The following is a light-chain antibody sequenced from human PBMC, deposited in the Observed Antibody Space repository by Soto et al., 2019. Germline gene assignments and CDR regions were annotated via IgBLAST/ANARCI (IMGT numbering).Light chain of an antibody. CDR1: QSVSSSY. Sequence: EIVLTQSPGTLSLSPGERATLSCRASQSVSSSYLAWYQQKPGQAPRLLIYGASSRATGIPDRFSGSGSGTEFTLTISSLEPEDFAVYYCQQRSNWPPGTFGQGTRLEIK. V-gene: IGKV3D-20*02. CDR2: GAS. J-gene: IGKJ5*01. CDR3: QQRSNWPPGT.